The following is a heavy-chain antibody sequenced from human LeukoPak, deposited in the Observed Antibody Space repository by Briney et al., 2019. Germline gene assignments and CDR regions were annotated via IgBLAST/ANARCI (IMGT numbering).Heavy chain of an antibody. Sequence: SGGSLRLSCAPSGFSFDDYAMHWVRQAPGKGLEWVSLISGDGGRTFYADSVKGRFTISRDNSKNSLYLQMNSVRTEDSALYYCVKDIHDRGYPDYWGQGTLVTVSS. CDR1: GFSFDDYA. V-gene: IGHV3-43*02. CDR3: VKDIHDRGYPDY. D-gene: IGHD3-22*01. J-gene: IGHJ4*02. CDR2: ISGDGGRT.